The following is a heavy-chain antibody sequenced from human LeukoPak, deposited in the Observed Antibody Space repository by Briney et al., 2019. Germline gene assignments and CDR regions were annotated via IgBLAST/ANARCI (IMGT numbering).Heavy chain of an antibody. CDR3: ARALPFDAFDI. CDR1: GFTFSSYA. V-gene: IGHV3-30-3*01. Sequence: GGSLRLSCAASGFTFSSYAMHWVRQAPGKGLEWVAVISYGGSNKYYADSVKGRFTISRDNSKNTLYLQMNSLRAEDTAVYYCARALPFDAFDIWGQGTMVTVSS. J-gene: IGHJ3*02. CDR2: ISYGGSNK. D-gene: IGHD3-3*01.